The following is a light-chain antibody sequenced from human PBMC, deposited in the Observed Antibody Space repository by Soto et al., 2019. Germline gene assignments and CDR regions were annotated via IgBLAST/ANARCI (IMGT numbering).Light chain of an antibody. CDR2: EVS. Sequence: QSALTQPASVSGSPGQSITISCTGTSSDVGGYNYVSWYQQHPGKAPKLMIYEVSNRPSGVSNRFSGSKSGNTASLTISGLQAEDEADYYCSSYTSRSTGVFGGWTKLTVL. V-gene: IGLV2-14*01. J-gene: IGLJ2*01. CDR1: SSDVGGYNY. CDR3: SSYTSRSTGV.